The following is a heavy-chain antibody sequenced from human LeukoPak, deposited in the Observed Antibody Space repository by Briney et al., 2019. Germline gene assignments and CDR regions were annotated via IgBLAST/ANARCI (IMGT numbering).Heavy chain of an antibody. CDR1: GGSFRGYY. Sequence: SETLSLTCAVYGGSFRGYYWSWIRQPPGKGLEWIGEINHSGSTNYNPSLKSRVTISVDTSKNQISLKLTSVTAADTAVYYCARYQTGTMFAVWGQGTLVTISS. V-gene: IGHV4-34*01. J-gene: IGHJ4*02. CDR3: ARYQTGTMFAV. D-gene: IGHD1/OR15-1a*01. CDR2: INHSGST.